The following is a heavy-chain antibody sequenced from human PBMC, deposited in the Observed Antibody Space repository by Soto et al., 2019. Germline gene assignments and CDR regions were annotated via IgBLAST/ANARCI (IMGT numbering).Heavy chain of an antibody. CDR2: INADNGNT. CDR1: GYTFTRYA. J-gene: IGHJ5*02. D-gene: IGHD6-13*01. Sequence: ASVKVSCKASGYTFTRYAMHWVRQAPGQRLEWMGWINADNGNTKYSQKFQGRVTITRDTSTSTAYMELRSLRSDDTAVYYCARGSGIAAAGRFDPWGQGTLVTVSS. CDR3: ARGSGIAAAGRFDP. V-gene: IGHV1-3*01.